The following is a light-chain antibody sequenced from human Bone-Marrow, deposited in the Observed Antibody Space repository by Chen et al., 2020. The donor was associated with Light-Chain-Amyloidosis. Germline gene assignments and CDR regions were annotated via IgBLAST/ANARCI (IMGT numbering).Light chain of an antibody. CDR2: STN. CDR1: SGSVSTSYY. Sequence: QTVVTHEPSFSVSPGGTVTLTCGLSSGSVSTSYYPSWYQQTPGQAPRTLIYSTNTRSSGVPDRFSGSILGSKAALTITGAQADDESDYYCVLYMGSGIWVFGGGTKLTVL. CDR3: VLYMGSGIWV. J-gene: IGLJ3*02. V-gene: IGLV8-61*01.